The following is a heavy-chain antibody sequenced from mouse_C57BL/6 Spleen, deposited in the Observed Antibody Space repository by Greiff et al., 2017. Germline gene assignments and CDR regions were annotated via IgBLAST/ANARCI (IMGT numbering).Heavy chain of an antibody. V-gene: IGHV1-69*01. J-gene: IGHJ2*01. CDR2: IDPSDSYT. D-gene: IGHD2-12*01. Sequence: VKLQQPGAELVMPGASVKLSCKASGYTFTSYWMHWVKQRPGQGLEWIGEIDPSDSYTNYNQKFKGKSTLTVDKSSSTAYMQLSSLTSEDSAVYYCARVYYSHYFDYWGQGTTLTVSS. CDR1: GYTFTSYW. CDR3: ARVYYSHYFDY.